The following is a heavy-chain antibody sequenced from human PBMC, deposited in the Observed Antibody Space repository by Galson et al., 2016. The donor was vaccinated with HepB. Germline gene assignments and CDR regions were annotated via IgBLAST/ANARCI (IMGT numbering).Heavy chain of an antibody. V-gene: IGHV3-64*01. Sequence: SLRLSCAASGFAFGSHVMHRVRQAPGKGLEYVSGISYNVWTTYYANSVKGRFTISRDTSKNTLSLQMDSLRVEDMAVYYCTREHLQRRTGLDLWGRGTLVTVSS. CDR1: GFAFGSHV. CDR2: ISYNVWTT. CDR3: TREHLQRRTGLDL. J-gene: IGHJ5*02.